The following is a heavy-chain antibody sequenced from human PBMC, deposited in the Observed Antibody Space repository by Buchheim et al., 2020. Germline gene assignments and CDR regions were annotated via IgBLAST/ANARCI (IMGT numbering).Heavy chain of an antibody. CDR3: ARDGQDSGQLYYYAMDV. J-gene: IGHJ6*02. V-gene: IGHV3-21*01. D-gene: IGHD5-12*01. Sequence: EVQLMESGGGLVKSGGSLRLSCAASGFTFSSYSMNWVRQAPGKGLEWVSSISTSSSYIYYADSVKGRFTISRDNAKDSLYLQMNTLSAEDTAVYYCARDGQDSGQLYYYAMDVWGQGTT. CDR2: ISTSSSYI. CDR1: GFTFSSYS.